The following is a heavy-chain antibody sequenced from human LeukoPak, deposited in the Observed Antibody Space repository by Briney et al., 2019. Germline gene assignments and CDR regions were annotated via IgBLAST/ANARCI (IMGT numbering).Heavy chain of an antibody. D-gene: IGHD5-18*01. CDR2: MNSGRNMI. V-gene: IGHV3-74*01. J-gene: IGHJ4*02. CDR1: GFTFSNSW. Sequence: GGSLRLSCAASGFTFSNSWMHWVRQTPGKGLAWVSRMNSGRNMICYADSVKGRFIISRDNAKNTLYLQMHSLRDEDTAVYYCVTAGQYRFDNWGRGTLVTVSS. CDR3: VTAGQYRFDN.